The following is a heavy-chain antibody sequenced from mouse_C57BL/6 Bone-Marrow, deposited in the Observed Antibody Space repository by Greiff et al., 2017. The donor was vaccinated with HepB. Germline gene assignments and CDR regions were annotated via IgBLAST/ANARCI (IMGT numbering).Heavy chain of an antibody. CDR2: IDPENGDT. CDR1: GFNIKDDY. D-gene: IGHD1-1*01. CDR3: TTFYYGSRKFAY. V-gene: IGHV14-4*01. J-gene: IGHJ3*01. Sequence: EVHLVESGAELVRPGASVKLSCTASGFNIKDDYMHWVKQRPEQGLEWIGWIDPENGDTEYASKFQGKATITADTSSNTAYLQLSSLTSEDTAVYYCTTFYYGSRKFAYWGQGTLVTVSA.